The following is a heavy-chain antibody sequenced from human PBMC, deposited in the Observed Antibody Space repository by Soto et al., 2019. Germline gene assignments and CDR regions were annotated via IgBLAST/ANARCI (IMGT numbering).Heavy chain of an antibody. CDR3: ARDPGQWLVRRGTWFDP. Sequence: QVQLVQSGAEVKKPGSSVKVSCKASGGTFSSYTISWVRQAPGQGLEWMGRIIPILGIANYAQKFQGRVTSTADKSTSTAYMELSSLRSEDTAVYYCARDPGQWLVRRGTWFDPWGQGTLVTVSS. J-gene: IGHJ5*02. CDR1: GGTFSSYT. CDR2: IIPILGIA. D-gene: IGHD6-19*01. V-gene: IGHV1-69*08.